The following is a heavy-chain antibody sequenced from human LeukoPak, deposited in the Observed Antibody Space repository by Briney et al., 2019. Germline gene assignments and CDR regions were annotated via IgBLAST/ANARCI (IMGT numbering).Heavy chain of an antibody. Sequence: SETLSLTCAVYGGSFSGYYWSWIRQPPGKGLEWIGEINHSGSTNYNPSLKSRLTISMDMSKNQFSLELSSVTAADTAIYYCARCDLGGDCYSPDYWGQGTLVTVSS. CDR3: ARCDLGGDCYSPDY. V-gene: IGHV4-34*01. CDR2: INHSGST. J-gene: IGHJ4*02. CDR1: GGSFSGYY. D-gene: IGHD2-21*02.